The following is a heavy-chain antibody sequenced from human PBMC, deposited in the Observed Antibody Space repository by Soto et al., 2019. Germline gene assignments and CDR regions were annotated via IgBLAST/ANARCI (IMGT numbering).Heavy chain of an antibody. Sequence: EVQLVESGGGLVQPGGSLRLSCAASGFTFSSYWMSWVRQAPGKGLEWVANIKQDGSEKYYVDSVKGRFTISRDNAKNSLYLQMNSLRAEDTAVYYCARVMGENSLPFDPWVQGTLVTVSS. J-gene: IGHJ5*02. CDR2: IKQDGSEK. CDR1: GFTFSSYW. V-gene: IGHV3-7*03. CDR3: ARVMGENSLPFDP. D-gene: IGHD1-26*01.